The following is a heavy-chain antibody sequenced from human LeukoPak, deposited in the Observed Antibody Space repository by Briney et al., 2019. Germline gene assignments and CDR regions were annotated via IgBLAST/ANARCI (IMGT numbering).Heavy chain of an antibody. CDR2: ISGSGGST. CDR3: AKDRRGYCSSTSCHPFSVY. Sequence: RGSLRLSRAASGFAFSSYAMSWVRQAPGKGLEWVSAISGSGGSTYYADSVKGRFTISRDNSKNTLYLQMNSLRAEDTAVYYCAKDRRGYCSSTSCHPFSVYWGQGTLVTVSS. J-gene: IGHJ4*02. V-gene: IGHV3-23*01. CDR1: GFAFSSYA. D-gene: IGHD2-2*03.